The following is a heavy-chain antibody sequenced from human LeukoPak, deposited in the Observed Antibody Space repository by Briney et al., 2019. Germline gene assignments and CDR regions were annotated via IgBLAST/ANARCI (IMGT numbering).Heavy chain of an antibody. CDR1: GVSISDSSYF. Sequence: SETLSLTCTVSGVSISDSSYFWSWIRQPAGKGLEWIGRMDISGSTNYNPSLQSRVTSSLDTSKNQFSLKLSSVTAADTAVYYCAKIKTTFGVVTHAFDIWGQGTIVTVSP. V-gene: IGHV4-61*02. CDR2: MDISGST. J-gene: IGHJ3*02. CDR3: AKIKTTFGVVTHAFDI. D-gene: IGHD3-3*01.